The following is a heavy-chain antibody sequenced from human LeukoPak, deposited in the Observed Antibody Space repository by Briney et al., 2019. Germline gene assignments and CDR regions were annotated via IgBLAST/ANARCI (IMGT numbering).Heavy chain of an antibody. J-gene: IGHJ5*02. CDR2: INPNSGGT. CDR3: ATDIVVVPAAMRIAVAGGWFDP. Sequence: GASVKVSCKASGYTFTAYYMHWVRQAPGQGLEWMGWINPNSGGTNYAQKFQGRVTMTRDTSISTAYMELSRLRSDDTAVYYCATDIVVVPAAMRIAVAGGWFDPWGQGTLVTVSS. D-gene: IGHD2-2*01. V-gene: IGHV1-2*02. CDR1: GYTFTAYY.